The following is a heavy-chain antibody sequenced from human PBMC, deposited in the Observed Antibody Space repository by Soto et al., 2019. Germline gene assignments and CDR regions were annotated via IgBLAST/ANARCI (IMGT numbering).Heavy chain of an antibody. J-gene: IGHJ6*02. CDR2: TGGSGGNT. Sequence: GGSLRLSCAASGFTFSSYAMSWVRQAPGKGLEWVSGTGGSGGNTYYADSVKGRFTISRDNSKNTLYLQMNSLRAEDTAIYYCARGPRAPPPHDYGMDVWGQGTTVTVSS. V-gene: IGHV3-23*01. CDR3: ARGPRAPPPHDYGMDV. CDR1: GFTFSSYA.